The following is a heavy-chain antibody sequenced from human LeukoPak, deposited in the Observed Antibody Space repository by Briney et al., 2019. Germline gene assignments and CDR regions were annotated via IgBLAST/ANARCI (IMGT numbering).Heavy chain of an antibody. D-gene: IGHD6-19*01. Sequence: SETLSLTCTVSGGSISSSPYYWGWIRQPPGKGLEWIGNIYYSGSTYYNPPLKTRVTISVDTSKNQFSLKLTSVTAADTAVYYCARHASVDGNWPRPLDYWGQGSLVTVSS. CDR2: IYYSGST. CDR3: ARHASVDGNWPRPLDY. J-gene: IGHJ4*02. CDR1: GGSISSSPYY. V-gene: IGHV4-39*01.